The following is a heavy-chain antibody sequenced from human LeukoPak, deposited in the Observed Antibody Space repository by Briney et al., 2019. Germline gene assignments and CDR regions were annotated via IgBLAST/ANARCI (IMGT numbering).Heavy chain of an antibody. J-gene: IGHJ3*02. Sequence: SETLSLTCTVSGGSISSGSYYWSWIRQPAGKGLEWIGRIYTSGSTNYNPSLKSRVTISVDTSKNQFSLKLSSVTAADTAVYYCARDYDYYSGRSAFDIWGQGTMVTVSS. CDR2: IYTSGST. CDR3: ARDYDYYSGRSAFDI. CDR1: GGSISSGSYY. V-gene: IGHV4-61*02. D-gene: IGHD3-16*01.